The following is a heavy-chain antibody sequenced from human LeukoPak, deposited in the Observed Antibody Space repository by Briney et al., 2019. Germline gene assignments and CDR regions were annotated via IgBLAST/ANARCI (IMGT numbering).Heavy chain of an antibody. J-gene: IGHJ3*02. CDR3: ARDSHIGHAFDI. CDR2: IQYSGRT. V-gene: IGHV4-31*03. CDR1: GGSINSGVYS. D-gene: IGHD2-21*01. Sequence: SQTLSLTCTVSGGSINSGVYSWSWIRQRPGKGLEWIGYIQYSGRTYYNPSLKSRVTISLDTPKNQFSLKLSSVTAADTAVYYCARDSHIGHAFDIWGQGTMVTVSS.